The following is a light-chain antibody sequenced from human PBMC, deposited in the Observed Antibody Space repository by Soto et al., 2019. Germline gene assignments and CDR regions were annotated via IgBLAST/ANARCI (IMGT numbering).Light chain of an antibody. V-gene: IGKV3-11*01. CDR3: QQRSNWPLT. CDR2: DAS. J-gene: IGKJ4*01. Sequence: EIVMTQSPATLSLSPGERATLSCRASQSVTSSLAWYQQKAGQAPSLLIYDASNRATGIPARFSGSGSGTDFTLTISSLEPEDFAVYYCQQRSNWPLTFGGGTKVEIK. CDR1: QSVTSS.